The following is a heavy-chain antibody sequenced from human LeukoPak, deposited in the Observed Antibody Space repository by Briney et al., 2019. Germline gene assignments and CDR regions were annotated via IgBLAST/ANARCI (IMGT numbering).Heavy chain of an antibody. D-gene: IGHD6-13*01. J-gene: IGHJ5*02. CDR2: MNPNSGNT. V-gene: IGHV1-8*01. CDR3: ARDAGSAAEAGNWFDP. CDR1: GYTFTSYD. Sequence: ASVKVSCKASGYTFTSYDINWVRQATGQGLEWMGWMNPNSGNTGYAQKFQGRVTMTRNTSISTAYMELSSLRSEDTAVYYCARDAGSAAEAGNWFDPWGQGTLVTVSS.